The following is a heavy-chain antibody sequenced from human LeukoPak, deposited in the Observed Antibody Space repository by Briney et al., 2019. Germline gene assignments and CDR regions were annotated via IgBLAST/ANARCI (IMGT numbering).Heavy chain of an antibody. D-gene: IGHD5-18*01. Sequence: GGPLRLPCAASGFTVSSNYMSGLRQAPGKGLEGVPLIYSGGSTDYADPVKGRFTISRDNSKNPLYLQMNSLRAEDTAVYYCARAIRIQLWLDYWGQGPLVIVSS. CDR1: GFTVSSNY. V-gene: IGHV3-53*01. J-gene: IGHJ4*02. CDR3: ARAIRIQLWLDY. CDR2: IYSGGST.